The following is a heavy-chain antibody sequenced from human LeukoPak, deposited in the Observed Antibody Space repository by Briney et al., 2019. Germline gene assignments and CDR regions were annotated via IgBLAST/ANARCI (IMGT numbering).Heavy chain of an antibody. CDR3: ARRLGRKFGERFYYYHYMDV. CDR1: GGSISSFY. Sequence: SETLSLTCTVSGGSISSFYWSCIRQSPGKGLEWMGYISYSGSTNYNPSLRSRVTISLDTSKNQFSLKLSSVTAADTAVYYCARRLGRKFGERFYYYHYMDVWGKGTTVTISS. V-gene: IGHV4-59*12. D-gene: IGHD3-10*01. J-gene: IGHJ6*03. CDR2: ISYSGST.